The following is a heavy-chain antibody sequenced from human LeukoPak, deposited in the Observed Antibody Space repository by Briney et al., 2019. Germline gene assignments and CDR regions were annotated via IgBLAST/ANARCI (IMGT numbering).Heavy chain of an antibody. V-gene: IGHV3-69-1*01. J-gene: IGHJ4*02. D-gene: IGHD7-27*01. CDR1: GFTFSDYP. Sequence: PGGSLRLSCGASGFTFSDYPMNWVRQTPGKGLEWVSYISSTGVIYYADSVRGRFSISRDNAMNSVYMQMNSLRAEDTALYYCARDHNWGFDYWGRGTLVTVSS. CDR2: ISSTGVI. CDR3: ARDHNWGFDY.